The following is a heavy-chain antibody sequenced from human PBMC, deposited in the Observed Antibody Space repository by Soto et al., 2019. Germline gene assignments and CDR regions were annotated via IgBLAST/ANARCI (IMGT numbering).Heavy chain of an antibody. J-gene: IGHJ4*02. CDR3: ARRWGDYFDY. D-gene: IGHD3-16*01. CDR2: ISDSGST. V-gene: IGHV4-39*07. CDR1: GGPSTSRTYS. Sequence: SETLSLTCAVSGGPSTSRTYSWGWIRQPPGKGLEWIGTISDSGSTNYNPSLKSRVTISVDTSKNQFSLKLSSVTAADTAVYYCARRWGDYFDYWGQGTLVTVSS.